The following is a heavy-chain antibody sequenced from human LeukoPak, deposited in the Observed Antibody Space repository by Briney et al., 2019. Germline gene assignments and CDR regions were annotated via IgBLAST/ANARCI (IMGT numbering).Heavy chain of an antibody. CDR2: IYHGGST. Sequence: PSETLSLTCTVSGGSISSYYWSWIRQPPGKGLEWIGDIYHGGSTNYNPSPKSRVTISVDTSKNQFFLKLTSVTAADTAAYYCARERRGGNSYFDYWGQGTLVTVSS. CDR3: ARERRGGNSYFDY. D-gene: IGHD4-23*01. CDR1: GGSISSYY. V-gene: IGHV4-59*13. J-gene: IGHJ4*02.